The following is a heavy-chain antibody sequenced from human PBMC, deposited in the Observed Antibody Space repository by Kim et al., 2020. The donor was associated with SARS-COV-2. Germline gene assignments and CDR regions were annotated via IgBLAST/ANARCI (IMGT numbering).Heavy chain of an antibody. CDR1: GGSITSGGYY. V-gene: IGHV4-31*03. CDR2: IYNSGST. Sequence: SETLSLTCTVSGGSITSGGYYWSWIRQLPGKGLEWIGHIYNSGSTYYNPSLKSRVTISVDTSKNQFSLKLTSVTAADTAVYYCARGGADFDFWGQGTLVTVSS. D-gene: IGHD3-10*01. CDR3: ARGGADFDF. J-gene: IGHJ4*02.